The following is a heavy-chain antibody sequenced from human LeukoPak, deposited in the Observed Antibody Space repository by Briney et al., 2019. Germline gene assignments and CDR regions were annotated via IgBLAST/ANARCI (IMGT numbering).Heavy chain of an antibody. CDR1: GGTFSSYA. V-gene: IGHV1-69*13. J-gene: IGHJ6*03. D-gene: IGHD6-6*01. CDR3: ARDGGAARPTYYYYYYMDV. CDR2: IIPIFGTA. Sequence: SVKVSCKASGGTFSSYAISWVRQAPGQGLEWMGGIIPIFGTANYAQKFQGRVTITADESTSTAYMEPSSLRSEDTAVYYCARDGGAARPTYYYYYYMDVWGKGTTVTVSS.